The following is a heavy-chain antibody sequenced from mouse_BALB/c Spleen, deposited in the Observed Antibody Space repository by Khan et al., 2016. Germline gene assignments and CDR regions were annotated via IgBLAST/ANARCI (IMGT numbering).Heavy chain of an antibody. CDR1: GYSITSDYA. CDR2: ISYSGST. CDR3: ARSYGYRGFAY. Sequence: EVQLQESGPGLVKPSQSLSLTCTVTGYSITSDYAWNWIRQFPGNKLEWMGYISYSGSTNYNPSFKSRVAITRDTSKNQVFLQLNSVTTEDTDTYYCARSYGYRGFAYWGQGTLVTVSA. V-gene: IGHV3-2*02. J-gene: IGHJ3*01. D-gene: IGHD2-2*01.